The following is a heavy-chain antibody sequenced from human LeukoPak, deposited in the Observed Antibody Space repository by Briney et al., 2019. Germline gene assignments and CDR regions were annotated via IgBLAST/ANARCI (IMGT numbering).Heavy chain of an antibody. V-gene: IGHV3-23*01. J-gene: IGHJ4*02. Sequence: GGSLRLSCAASGFTFSNFDMSWVRQAPGKGLEWVSAISGSGGSTYYADSVKGRFTISRDNSKNTLYLQMNSLRAEDTAVYYCAKEEDSSWAPFDYWGQGTLVTVSS. D-gene: IGHD6-13*01. CDR1: GFTFSNFD. CDR3: AKEEDSSWAPFDY. CDR2: ISGSGGST.